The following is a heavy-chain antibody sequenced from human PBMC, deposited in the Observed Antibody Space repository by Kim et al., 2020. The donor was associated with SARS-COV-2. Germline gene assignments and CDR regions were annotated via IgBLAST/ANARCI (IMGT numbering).Heavy chain of an antibody. J-gene: IGHJ3*02. CDR1: GGSFSGYY. CDR3: ARARGLLVVVIRPPDVFD. V-gene: IGHV4-34*01. CDR2: INHSGST. D-gene: IGHD3-22*01. Sequence: SETLSLTCAVYGGSFSGYYWSWIRQPPGKGLEWIGEINHSGSTNYNPSLKSRVTISVDTSKNQFSLKLSSVTAADTAVYYCARARGLLVVVIRPPDVFD.